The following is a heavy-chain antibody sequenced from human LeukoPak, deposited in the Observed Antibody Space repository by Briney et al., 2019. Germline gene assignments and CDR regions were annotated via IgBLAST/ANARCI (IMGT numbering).Heavy chain of an antibody. CDR2: INPNSGGK. CDR1: GYTFTGYY. V-gene: IGHV1-2*02. Sequence: EASVKVSCKASGYTFTGYYMHWVRQAPGQGLEWMGWINPNSGGKNYAQKLQGRVTMTRDTSISTAYMELSRLRSDDTAVYYCARLRVGLYYYYGMDVWGQGTTVTVSS. D-gene: IGHD1-26*01. J-gene: IGHJ6*02. CDR3: ARLRVGLYYYYGMDV.